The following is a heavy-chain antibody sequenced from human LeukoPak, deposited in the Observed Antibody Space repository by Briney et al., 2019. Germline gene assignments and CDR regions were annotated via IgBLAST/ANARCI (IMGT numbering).Heavy chain of an antibody. CDR2: ITGYNGYT. J-gene: IGHJ1*01. V-gene: IGHV1-18*01. D-gene: IGHD2-15*01. Sequence: ASEKVSCKASGYTLISYAISWVRQAPGQGLEWMGWITGYNGYTTYAQKLQGRVTMTTDTSTNTAYMELRSLKSDDTAVYYCARGDCSGGSCYLPEYLQHWGQGTLVTVSS. CDR1: GYTLISYA. CDR3: ARGDCSGGSCYLPEYLQH.